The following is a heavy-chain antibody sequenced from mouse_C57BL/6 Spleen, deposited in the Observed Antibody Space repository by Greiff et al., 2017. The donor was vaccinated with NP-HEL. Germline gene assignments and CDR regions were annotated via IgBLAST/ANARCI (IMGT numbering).Heavy chain of an antibody. V-gene: IGHV1-42*01. J-gene: IGHJ2*01. CDR1: GYSFTGYY. CDR2: INPSTGGT. Sequence: VQLQQSGPELVKPGASVKISCKASGYSFTGYYMNWVKQSPEKSLEWIGEINPSTGGTTYNQKFKAKATLTVDKSSSTAYMQLKSLTSEDSAVYYCASIYYDYDGSYFDYWGRGTTLTVSS. D-gene: IGHD2-4*01. CDR3: ASIYYDYDGSYFDY.